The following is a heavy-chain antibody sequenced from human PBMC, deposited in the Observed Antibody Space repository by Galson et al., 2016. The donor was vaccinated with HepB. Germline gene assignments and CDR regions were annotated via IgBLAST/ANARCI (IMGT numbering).Heavy chain of an antibody. J-gene: IGHJ4*02. CDR1: GGTFGSYI. CDR2: FITVFGTT. CDR3: ARERQYCSSTTCYGPHFDY. D-gene: IGHD2-2*01. V-gene: IGHV1-69*01. Sequence: PGGTFGSYIISWVRQAPGQGLEWMGEFITVFGTTNYAQKFQGRVTITADESTRTAYIELTSLTSEDTAVYYCARERQYCSSTTCYGPHFDYWGQGTLVIVSS.